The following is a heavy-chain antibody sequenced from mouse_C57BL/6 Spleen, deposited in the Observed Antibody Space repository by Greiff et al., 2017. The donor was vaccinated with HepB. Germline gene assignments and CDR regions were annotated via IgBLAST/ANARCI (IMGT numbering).Heavy chain of an antibody. Sequence: EVKVEESGPGLVKPSQSLSLTCSVTGYSITSGYYWNWIRQFPGNKLEWMGYISYDGSNNYNPSLKNRISITRDTSKNQFFLKLNSVTTEDTATYYCARDRGTTEVTHWYFDVWGTGTTVTVSS. V-gene: IGHV3-6*01. CDR3: ARDRGTTEVTHWYFDV. J-gene: IGHJ1*03. CDR2: ISYDGSN. CDR1: GYSITSGYY. D-gene: IGHD1-1*01.